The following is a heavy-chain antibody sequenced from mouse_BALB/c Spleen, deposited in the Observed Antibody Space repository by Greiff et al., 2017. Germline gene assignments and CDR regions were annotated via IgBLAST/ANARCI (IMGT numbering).Heavy chain of an antibody. CDR1: GFTFSDYY. V-gene: IGHV5-4*02. J-gene: IGHJ1*01. Sequence: EVKLVESGGGLVKPGGSLKLSCAASGFTFSDYYMYWVRQTPEKRLEWVATISDGGSYTYYPDSVKGRFTISRDNAKNNLYLQMSSLKSEDTAMYYCARGSSYGWYFDVWGAGTTVTVSS. CDR2: ISDGGSYT. D-gene: IGHD1-1*01. CDR3: ARGSSYGWYFDV.